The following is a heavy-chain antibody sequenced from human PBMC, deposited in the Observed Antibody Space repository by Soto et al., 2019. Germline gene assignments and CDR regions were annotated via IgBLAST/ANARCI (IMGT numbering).Heavy chain of an antibody. CDR2: ISSSSSSI. V-gene: IGHV3-21*01. CDR3: VGDLSYDSSG. D-gene: IGHD3-22*01. Sequence: EVQLVESGGGLVKPGGSLRLSCAASGFMFSSYSMNWVRQAPGKGLEWVSFISSSSSSIKYADSVKGRFTISRDNAKNSRYLQRNTLRAEDTAVYYCVGDLSYDSSGWGQGNLVTVSS. CDR1: GFMFSSYS. J-gene: IGHJ4*02.